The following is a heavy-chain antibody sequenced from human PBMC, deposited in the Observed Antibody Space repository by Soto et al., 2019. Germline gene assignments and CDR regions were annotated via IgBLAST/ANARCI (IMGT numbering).Heavy chain of an antibody. D-gene: IGHD3-10*01. CDR3: VKSTYYYGPSDY. CDR1: GFTFSTYT. J-gene: IGHJ4*02. CDR2: ISSNGDST. V-gene: IGHV3-64D*06. Sequence: PGGSLRLSCSASGFTFSTYTMHWVRQAPGKGLQYVSAISSNGDSTYYADSVKGRFTISRDNSKNTLYLQMSSLRAEGTAVYYCVKSTYYYGPSDYWGQGTLVTVSS.